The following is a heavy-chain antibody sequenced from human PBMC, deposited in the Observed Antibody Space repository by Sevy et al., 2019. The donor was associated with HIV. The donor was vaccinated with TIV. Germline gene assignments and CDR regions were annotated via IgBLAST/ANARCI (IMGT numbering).Heavy chain of an antibody. J-gene: IGHJ3*02. V-gene: IGHV4-34*01. D-gene: IGHD6-19*01. CDR2: INRSGST. CDR3: ARVYSSAPHLDI. Sequence: SETLSLTCGVSGGSFSAYYWSWIRQPPGKGLEWIGEINRSGSTNYNPSLKSRVTISVDTSKKQFSLNLSSVTAADTAVYYCARVYSSAPHLDIWGQGTMVTVSS. CDR1: GGSFSAYY.